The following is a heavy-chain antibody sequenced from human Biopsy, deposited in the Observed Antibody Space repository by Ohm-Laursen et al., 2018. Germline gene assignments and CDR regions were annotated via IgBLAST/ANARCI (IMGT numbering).Heavy chain of an antibody. Sequence: SETLSLTCAVYGGAFSGYYWSWIRQPPGKGLEWIGEINHSGSTNYNPSLKSRVTISVDTSKNQFSLKLSSGTAADTAVYYCARGRLRAVARFDYWGQGTLVTVSS. V-gene: IGHV4-34*01. J-gene: IGHJ4*02. CDR1: GGAFSGYY. CDR3: ARGRLRAVARFDY. D-gene: IGHD6-19*01. CDR2: INHSGST.